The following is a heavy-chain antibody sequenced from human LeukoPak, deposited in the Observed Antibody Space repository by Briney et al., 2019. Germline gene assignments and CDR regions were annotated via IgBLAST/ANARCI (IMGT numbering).Heavy chain of an antibody. V-gene: IGHV1-24*01. CDR3: ARLYYDILTGYLHYYYYGMDV. CDR2: FDPEDGET. Sequence: ASVKVSCKVSGYNLTELSMHWVRQAPGKGLEWMGGFDPEDGETIYAQKFQGRVTMTEDTSTDTAYMELSSLRSEDTAVYYCARLYYDILTGYLHYYYYGMDVWGQGTTVTVSS. D-gene: IGHD3-9*01. CDR1: GYNLTELS. J-gene: IGHJ6*02.